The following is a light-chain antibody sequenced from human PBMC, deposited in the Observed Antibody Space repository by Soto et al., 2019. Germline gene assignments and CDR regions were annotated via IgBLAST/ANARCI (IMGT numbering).Light chain of an antibody. V-gene: IGKV1-39*01. CDR3: QRSYSTPYT. CDR2: AAS. CDR1: QSISSY. Sequence: DLQMTQSPSSLSASVGDRVTITCRTSQSISSYLNWYQQKPGKAPKLLIYAASSLQSGVPSRFSGSGSGTYFTLTISSLQPEDFATYYCQRSYSTPYTFGQGTKLEIK. J-gene: IGKJ2*01.